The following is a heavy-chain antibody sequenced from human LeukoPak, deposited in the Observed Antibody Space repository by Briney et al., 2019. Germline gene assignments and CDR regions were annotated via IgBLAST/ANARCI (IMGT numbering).Heavy chain of an antibody. Sequence: LGGSLRLSCAASGFTFSSYAMSWVRQAPGKGLEWVSDISGSGGSTYYADSVKGRFTISRDNSKNTLCLQMNRLRAEDTAVYYCAKRGLAAALFRWGQGTLVTVSS. CDR1: GFTFSSYA. J-gene: IGHJ4*02. CDR2: ISGSGGST. D-gene: IGHD6-13*01. V-gene: IGHV3-23*01. CDR3: AKRGLAAALFR.